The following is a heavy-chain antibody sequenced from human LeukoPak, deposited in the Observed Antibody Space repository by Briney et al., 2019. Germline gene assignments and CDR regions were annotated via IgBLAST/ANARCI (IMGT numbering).Heavy chain of an antibody. V-gene: IGHV1-8*01. CDR2: MNPNSGNT. Sequence: ASVKVSCKASGYTFTSYDINWVRQATGQGLEWMGWMNPNSGNTGYAQKFQGRVTMTRNTSISTAYMELSSLRSEDTAVYYCASAYYGSGSYSNWFDPWGQGTLVTVSS. D-gene: IGHD3-10*01. CDR1: GYTFTSYD. J-gene: IGHJ5*02. CDR3: ASAYYGSGSYSNWFDP.